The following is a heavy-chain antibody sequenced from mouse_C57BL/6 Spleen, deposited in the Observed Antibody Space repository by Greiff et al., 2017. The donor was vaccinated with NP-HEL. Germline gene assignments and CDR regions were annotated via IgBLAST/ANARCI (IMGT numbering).Heavy chain of an antibody. V-gene: IGHV2-2*01. D-gene: IGHD2-3*01. CDR3: ARTPDGYYRFYFDY. CDR1: GFSLTSYG. Sequence: VQLQQSGPGLVQPSQSLSITCTVSGFSLTSYGVHWVRQSPGKGLEWLGVIWSGGSTDYNAAFISRLSISKDNSKSQVFFKMNSLQADDTAIYYCARTPDGYYRFYFDYWGQGTTLTVSS. CDR2: IWSGGST. J-gene: IGHJ2*01.